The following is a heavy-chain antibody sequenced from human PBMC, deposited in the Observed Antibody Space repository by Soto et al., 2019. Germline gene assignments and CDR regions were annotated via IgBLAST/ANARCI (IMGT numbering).Heavy chain of an antibody. Sequence: GGSLRLSCAASGFTFSSYGMHWVRQAPGKGLEWVAVISYDGSNKYYADSVKGRFTISRDNSKNTLYLQMNSLRAEDTAVYYCAKDRSRLGEIAAAGTVDYWGQGTLVTVSS. CDR1: GFTFSSYG. J-gene: IGHJ4*02. D-gene: IGHD6-13*01. CDR2: ISYDGSNK. V-gene: IGHV3-30*18. CDR3: AKDRSRLGEIAAAGTVDY.